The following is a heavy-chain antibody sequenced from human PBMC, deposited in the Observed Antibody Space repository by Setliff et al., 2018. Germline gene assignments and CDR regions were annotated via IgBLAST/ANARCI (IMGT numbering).Heavy chain of an antibody. V-gene: IGHV4-61*09. J-gene: IGHJ6*03. CDR2: IYTSWST. CDR1: CDSISSRRSY. Sequence: SETLSLTCTVSCDSISSRRSYWGWFRQPAGKGLEWIGQIYTSWSTNYNPSLKSRVTISLDTSKNQFSLSLSSVTAEDTAVDYCARMSGFQYIDVWDKGTTVTVSS. D-gene: IGHD3-3*01. CDR3: ARMSGFQYIDV.